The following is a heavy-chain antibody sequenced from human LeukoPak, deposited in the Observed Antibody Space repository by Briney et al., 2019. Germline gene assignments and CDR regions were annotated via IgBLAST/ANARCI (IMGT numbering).Heavy chain of an antibody. CDR1: GFTFSSYG. V-gene: IGHV3-30*02. CDR3: ARVEDYYGSGSYYPPPDY. J-gene: IGHJ4*02. CDR2: IRYDGSHK. Sequence: GGSLRLSCAASGFTFSSYGMHWVRQAPGKGLEWVAFIRYDGSHKYYADSVKGRFTISRDNSKNTLYLQMNSLRAEDTAVYYCARVEDYYGSGSYYPPPDYWGQGTLVTVSS. D-gene: IGHD3-10*01.